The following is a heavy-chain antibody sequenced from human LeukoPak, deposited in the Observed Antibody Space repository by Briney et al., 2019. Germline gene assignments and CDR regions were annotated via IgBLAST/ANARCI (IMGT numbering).Heavy chain of an antibody. D-gene: IGHD6-19*01. CDR2: IYPGDSHT. Sequence: GESLKISCKGSGYSFTSYWLGWVRPMPGKGLEWMGIIYPGDSHTRYRPSFQGQVTISSDKSMTTAYLLWSSLKASDTAMYYCARRRGIAVAGTAGYFDYWGEGTLVTVSS. J-gene: IGHJ4*02. CDR1: GYSFTSYW. CDR3: ARRRGIAVAGTAGYFDY. V-gene: IGHV5-51*01.